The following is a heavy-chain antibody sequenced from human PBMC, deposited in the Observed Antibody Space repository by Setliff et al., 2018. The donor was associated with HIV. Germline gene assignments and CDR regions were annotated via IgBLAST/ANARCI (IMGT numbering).Heavy chain of an antibody. CDR2: IDSDESTT. D-gene: IGHD6-19*01. CDR3: ARDHGFPPWPSHSSGSMDY. Sequence: GVSLRLSCLGSGFNFRSYSMHWVRQAPGKGLVWVARIDSDESTTISADSVKGRFTISRDNAKNTLFLQMNRLTVEDTAVYYCARDHGFPPWPSHSSGSMDYWGQGTLVTVSS. J-gene: IGHJ4*02. CDR1: GFNFRSYS. V-gene: IGHV3-74*01.